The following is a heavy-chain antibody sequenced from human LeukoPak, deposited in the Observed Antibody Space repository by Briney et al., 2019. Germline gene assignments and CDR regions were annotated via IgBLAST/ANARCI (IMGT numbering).Heavy chain of an antibody. CDR1: GFTFSSYS. Sequence: GGSLRLSCAASGFTFSSYSMNWVRQAPGKGLEWVSSISSSSSYIYYADSVKGRFTISRDNAKNSLYLQMNSLRAEDTAVYYCARAPIAVAGTDYWDQGTLVTVSS. D-gene: IGHD6-19*01. CDR2: ISSSSSYI. V-gene: IGHV3-21*01. J-gene: IGHJ4*02. CDR3: ARAPIAVAGTDY.